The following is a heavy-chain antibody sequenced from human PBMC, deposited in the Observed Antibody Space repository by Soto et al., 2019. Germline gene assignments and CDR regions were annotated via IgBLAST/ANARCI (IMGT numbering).Heavy chain of an antibody. J-gene: IGHJ3*02. CDR3: VRDYYDTSGYPNTFDM. CDR1: GFTFDDYA. V-gene: IGHV3-21*01. CDR2: IGSRTSDI. D-gene: IGHD3-22*01. Sequence: GGSLRLSCAASGFTFDDYAMHWVRQAPGKGLEWVSFIGSRTSDIYYADSVKGRFTISRDNAKNSLYLDLTRLRAEDTAVYFCVRDYYDTSGYPNTFDMWGQGTMVTVSS.